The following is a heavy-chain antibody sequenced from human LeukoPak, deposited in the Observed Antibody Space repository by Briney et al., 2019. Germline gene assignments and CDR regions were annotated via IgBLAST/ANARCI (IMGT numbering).Heavy chain of an antibody. D-gene: IGHD3-22*01. V-gene: IGHV1-2*02. J-gene: IGHJ5*02. CDR2: INPNSGGT. Sequence: ASVKVSCKASGYTFTGYYMHWVRQAPGQGLEWMGWINPNSGGTNYAQKFQGRVTMTRDTSISTAYTELSRLRSDDTAVYYCAREAGGYDSSGYPNWFDPWGQGTLVTVSS. CDR3: AREAGGYDSSGYPNWFDP. CDR1: GYTFTGYY.